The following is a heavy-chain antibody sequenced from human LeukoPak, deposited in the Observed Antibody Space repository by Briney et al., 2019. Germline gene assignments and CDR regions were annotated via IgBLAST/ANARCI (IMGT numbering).Heavy chain of an antibody. Sequence: GGSLRLSCAASGFTFSSYWMHWVRQAPGKGLVWVSRINSDGSSTSYADSVKGRFTISRDNSKNTLYLQMNSLRAEDTAVYYCAKDLSSGYFDYWGQGTLVTVSS. CDR2: INSDGSST. CDR3: AKDLSSGYFDY. CDR1: GFTFSSYW. J-gene: IGHJ4*03. V-gene: IGHV3-74*01.